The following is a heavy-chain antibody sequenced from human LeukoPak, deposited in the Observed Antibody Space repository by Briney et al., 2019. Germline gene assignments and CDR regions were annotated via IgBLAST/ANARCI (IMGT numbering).Heavy chain of an antibody. D-gene: IGHD3-10*01. CDR2: ISGSGGNT. V-gene: IGHV3-23*01. CDR3: AKDRRAGSYDY. CDR1: GFTFSRNG. J-gene: IGHJ4*02. Sequence: GGSLRLPCAASGFTFSRNGMTWVRQAPGKGLEWVSAISGSGGNTYYADSVKGRFTISRDNSKNTLYLQMNSLRAEDTAVYYCAKDRRAGSYDYWGQGTLVTVSS.